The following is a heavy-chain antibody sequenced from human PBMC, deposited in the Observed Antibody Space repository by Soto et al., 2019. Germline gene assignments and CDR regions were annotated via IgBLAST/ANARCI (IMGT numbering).Heavy chain of an antibody. V-gene: IGHV4-39*01. CDR1: GGSLSSSRSY. D-gene: IGHD3-9*01. CDR2: IFYAGNT. J-gene: IGHJ4*02. Sequence: PSETLSLTCNVSGGSLSSSRSYWAWFRQPPGKELEWIANIFYAGNTYYNPSLKSRVTVSVDTSKNQFSLKLMSLSAADTAVYYCGRLEGLATISYYFDYWGQGALVTVSS. CDR3: GRLEGLATISYYFDY.